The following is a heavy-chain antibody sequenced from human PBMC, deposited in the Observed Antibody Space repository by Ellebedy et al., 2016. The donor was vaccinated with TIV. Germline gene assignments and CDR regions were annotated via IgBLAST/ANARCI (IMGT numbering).Heavy chain of an antibody. D-gene: IGHD6-19*01. J-gene: IGHJ4*02. Sequence: GESLKISCAASGFTFTSYAMHWVRQAPGKGLEWVAVISYDGNNEHYADSVKGRFTISRDNSKNTLYLQMNSLRAEDTAEYYCARGRSMAVAGNTHWGQGTLVTVSS. V-gene: IGHV3-30-3*01. CDR3: ARGRSMAVAGNTH. CDR1: GFTFTSYA. CDR2: ISYDGNNE.